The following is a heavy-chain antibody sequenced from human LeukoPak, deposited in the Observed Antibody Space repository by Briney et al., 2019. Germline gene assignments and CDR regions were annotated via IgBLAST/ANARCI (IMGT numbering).Heavy chain of an antibody. J-gene: IGHJ4*02. V-gene: IGHV4-39*01. CDR3: ASPWQYRSGGYSSLSLVD. Sequence: PSETLSLTCTVSGGSISSSSYYWGWIRQPPEKGLEWIGSIYYSGSTYYYTSFKSRVTISVDTSKNQFSLRLSAVTAAPTAVLSCASPWQYRSGGYSSLSLVDWGQGTLVTVSS. CDR2: IYYSGST. CDR1: GGSISSSSYY. D-gene: IGHD6-19*01.